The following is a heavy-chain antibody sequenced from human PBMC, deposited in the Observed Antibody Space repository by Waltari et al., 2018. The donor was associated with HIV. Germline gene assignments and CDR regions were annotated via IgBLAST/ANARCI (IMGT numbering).Heavy chain of an antibody. Sequence: VQMLESGGDLVQPGGSLRLSCAVSGLNFATSGLGWVRQAQGKGLEWMSAITSSGGRTDYAESVKGRFIISRDNSKKTVTLQLKNLRLGDTAMYYCATCNIGSGWYLKSPIRIWGQGTLVTVS. D-gene: IGHD6-19*01. CDR2: ITSSGGRT. CDR3: ATCNIGSGWYLKSPIRI. V-gene: IGHV3-23*01. J-gene: IGHJ4*02. CDR1: GLNFATSG.